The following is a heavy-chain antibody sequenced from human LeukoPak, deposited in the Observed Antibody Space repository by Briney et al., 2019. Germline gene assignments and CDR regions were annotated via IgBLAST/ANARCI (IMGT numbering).Heavy chain of an antibody. CDR3: AREILYDSTAYYL. CDR2: IYHSGSS. CDR1: GASIDTSAYN. Sequence: PSGTLSLTCSVSGASIDTSAYNWGWIRQPPGRGLEWIGSIYHSGSSYDNPSLKIRLTLSIDTSRNQFSLTLKSVTAADSGVYFCAREILYDSTAYYLWGQGTVVTVSS. V-gene: IGHV4-39*01. J-gene: IGHJ4*02. D-gene: IGHD3-22*01.